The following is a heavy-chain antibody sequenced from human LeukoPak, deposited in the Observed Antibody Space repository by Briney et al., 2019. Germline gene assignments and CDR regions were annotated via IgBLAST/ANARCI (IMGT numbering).Heavy chain of an antibody. Sequence: SQTLSLTCTVSGGSISSGSYYWSWIRQPAGKGLEWIGRIYTSGSTNYNPSLKSRVTISVDTSKNQFSLKLSSVTAADTAVYYCASSSGSYYYYYYYMDVWGKGTTVTISS. CDR1: GGSISSGSYY. J-gene: IGHJ6*03. CDR3: ASSSGSYYYYYYYMDV. V-gene: IGHV4-61*02. D-gene: IGHD1-26*01. CDR2: IYTSGST.